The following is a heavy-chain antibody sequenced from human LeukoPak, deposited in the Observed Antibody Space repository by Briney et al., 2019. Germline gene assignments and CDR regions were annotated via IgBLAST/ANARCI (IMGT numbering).Heavy chain of an antibody. CDR2: ISGSGGST. CDR1: GFTFSSYA. D-gene: IGHD6-13*01. V-gene: IGHV3-23*01. CDR3: GKPILYSSSWIFDY. J-gene: IGHJ4*02. Sequence: PGGSLRLSCAASGFTFSSYAMSWVRQAPGKGLEWVSAISGSGGSTYYADSVKGRFTISRDNSKNTLYLQMNSLRAEDTAVYYCGKPILYSSSWIFDYWGQGTLVTVSS.